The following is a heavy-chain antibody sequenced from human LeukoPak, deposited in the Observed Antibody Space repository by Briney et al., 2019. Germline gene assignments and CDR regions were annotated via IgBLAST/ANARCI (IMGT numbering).Heavy chain of an antibody. D-gene: IGHD6-13*01. CDR3: ASSRGSWPDYFDY. CDR2: ISGSGGST. CDR1: GFTFSSYG. J-gene: IGHJ4*02. Sequence: GGTLRLSCAASGFTFSSYGMSWVRQAPGKGLEWVSAISGSGGSTYYADSVKGRFTISRDNSKNTLYLQMNSLRAEDTAVYYCASSRGSWPDYFDYWGQGTLVTVSS. V-gene: IGHV3-23*01.